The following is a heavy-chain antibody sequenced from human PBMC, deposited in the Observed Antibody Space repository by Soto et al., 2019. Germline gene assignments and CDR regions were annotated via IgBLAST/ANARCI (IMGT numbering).Heavy chain of an antibody. CDR2: IYTSGST. V-gene: IGHV4-4*07. D-gene: IGHD2-2*03. Sequence: QVQLQESGPGLVKPSETLSLTCTVSGGSISSYYWSWIRQPAGKGLEWIGRIYTSGSTNYHPSLKSRVALSVDTAKNQFSLKLSSVTAADADVYYCARASGYCSSTSCYHNWFDPWGQGTLVTVSS. CDR1: GGSISSYY. J-gene: IGHJ5*02. CDR3: ARASGYCSSTSCYHNWFDP.